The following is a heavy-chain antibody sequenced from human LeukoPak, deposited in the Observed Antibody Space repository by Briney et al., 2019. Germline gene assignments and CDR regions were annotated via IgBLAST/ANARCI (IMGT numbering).Heavy chain of an antibody. D-gene: IGHD2-2*01. V-gene: IGHV3-13*05. Sequence: GGSLRLSCTAPGFTFSSYDMHWVRQGKGKGLEWVSAISTAGDPYYVGSVKGRFTISRENAKNSFYLQMNSLRAGDTAVYYCAGQARPGAAEGAFDIWGQGTMVTVSS. CDR2: ISTAGDP. CDR1: GFTFSSYD. CDR3: AGQARPGAAEGAFDI. J-gene: IGHJ3*02.